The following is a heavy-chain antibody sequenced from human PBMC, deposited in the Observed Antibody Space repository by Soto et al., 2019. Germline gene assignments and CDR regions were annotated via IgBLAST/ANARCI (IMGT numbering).Heavy chain of an antibody. J-gene: IGHJ4*02. CDR2: ISGSGGST. Sequence: EVQLLESGGGLVQPGGSLRLSCAASGFTFSSYAMSWVRQAPGKGLEWVSAISGSGGSTYYADSVKGRFTISRDNSKNTLYLQMNSLRAEDTAVYYCAKDAARYYYDSSGLNYFDYWGQGTLVTVSS. CDR1: GFTFSSYA. V-gene: IGHV3-23*01. D-gene: IGHD3-22*01. CDR3: AKDAARYYYDSSGLNYFDY.